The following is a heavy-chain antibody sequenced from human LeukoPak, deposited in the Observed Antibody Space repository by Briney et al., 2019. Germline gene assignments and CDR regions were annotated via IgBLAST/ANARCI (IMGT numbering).Heavy chain of an antibody. CDR3: ALPTKYSSSWYYFDY. D-gene: IGHD6-13*01. CDR2: IYPADSDI. CDR1: EYSFTGYW. V-gene: IGHV5-51*01. J-gene: IGHJ4*02. Sequence: GESLKISCKASEYSFTGYWIGWARQMPGKGLEWMGIIYPADSDIRYSPSFQGQVTISADKSISTAYLQWSSLKASDTAMYYCALPTKYSSSWYYFDYWGQGTLVTVSS.